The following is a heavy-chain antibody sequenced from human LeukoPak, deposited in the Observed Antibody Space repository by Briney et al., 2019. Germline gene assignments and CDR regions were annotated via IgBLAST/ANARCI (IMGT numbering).Heavy chain of an antibody. D-gene: IGHD4-17*01. Sequence: GGSLRLSCAASGFTFSSYAMHWVRQAPGKGLEWVSAISGSGGSTYYADFVKGRFTISRDNSQNTLYLQMNSLRPEDTAVYYCAKGGASVTRYVDYWGQGTLVTVSS. CDR2: ISGSGGST. V-gene: IGHV3-23*01. J-gene: IGHJ4*02. CDR1: GFTFSSYA. CDR3: AKGGASVTRYVDY.